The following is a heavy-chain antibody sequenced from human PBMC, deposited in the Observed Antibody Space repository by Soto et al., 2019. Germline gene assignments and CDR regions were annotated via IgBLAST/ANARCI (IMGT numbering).Heavy chain of an antibody. Sequence: EVQLLESGGGLVQPGGSLRLSCAASGFTFSSYAMSWVRQAPGKGLEWVSAISGSGGSTYYADSVKGRFTISRDNSKKTLYLQMNSLRAEDTAVYYCAKDRRRGYSYGYDAFDIWGQGTMVTVSS. CDR2: ISGSGGST. CDR1: GFTFSSYA. D-gene: IGHD5-18*01. V-gene: IGHV3-23*01. CDR3: AKDRRRGYSYGYDAFDI. J-gene: IGHJ3*02.